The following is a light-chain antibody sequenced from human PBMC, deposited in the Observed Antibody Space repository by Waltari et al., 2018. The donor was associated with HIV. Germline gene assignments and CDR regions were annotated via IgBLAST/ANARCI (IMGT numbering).Light chain of an antibody. CDR1: QNIKLY. CDR2: TAS. Sequence: IQMTQSPSFLAASVGDRVTITCRASQNIKLYLNWYQQKQGKAPRLLIYTASSLQSGVPSRFIGSASGTNFTLTISSLHPEDYAAYYCQQAYSGPFVFGPGTKVEVK. CDR3: QQAYSGPFV. J-gene: IGKJ1*01. V-gene: IGKV1-39*01.